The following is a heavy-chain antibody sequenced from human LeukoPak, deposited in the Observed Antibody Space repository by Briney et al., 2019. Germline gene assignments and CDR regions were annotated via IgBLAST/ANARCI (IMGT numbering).Heavy chain of an antibody. CDR2: INTNTGNP. V-gene: IGHV7-4-1*02. CDR3: AREVASYGYDYYFDY. D-gene: IGHD5-18*01. Sequence: ASVKVSCKASGYTFTTYAMNWGRQAPGQGLEWMGWINTNTGNPTYAQGFTGRFVFSLDTSVSTAYLQISSLKAEDTAVYYCAREVASYGYDYYFDYWGQGTLVTVSS. CDR1: GYTFTTYA. J-gene: IGHJ4*02.